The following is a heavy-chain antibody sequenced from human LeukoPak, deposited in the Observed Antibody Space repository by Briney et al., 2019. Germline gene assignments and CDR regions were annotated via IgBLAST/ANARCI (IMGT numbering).Heavy chain of an antibody. J-gene: IGHJ4*02. CDR1: GGSISTYY. D-gene: IGHD6-6*01. CDR3: ARRVAVRPRYYFDY. Sequence: SETLSLTCTVSGGSISTYYWTWIRQPPGKGLEWIGYIYTSGNSNYNPSLRSRVTISSDTPKNQFTLKLTSVTAADTAVYYCARRVAVRPRYYFDYWGQGALVTVSS. CDR2: IYTSGNS. V-gene: IGHV4-4*08.